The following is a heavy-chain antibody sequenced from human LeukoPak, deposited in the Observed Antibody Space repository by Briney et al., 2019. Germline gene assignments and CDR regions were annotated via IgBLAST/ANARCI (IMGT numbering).Heavy chain of an antibody. Sequence: ASVKVSCKAAGYTFTSYYIHWVRQAPGQGLEWMGIINPSGGSTNYVQKFQGRVTMTRDTSTSTVYMELSSLRSEDTAVYYCARGDGYDAYYYYGLDVWGQGTTVTVSS. V-gene: IGHV1-46*01. CDR1: GYTFTSYY. CDR2: INPSGGST. CDR3: ARGDGYDAYYYYGLDV. J-gene: IGHJ6*02. D-gene: IGHD5-12*01.